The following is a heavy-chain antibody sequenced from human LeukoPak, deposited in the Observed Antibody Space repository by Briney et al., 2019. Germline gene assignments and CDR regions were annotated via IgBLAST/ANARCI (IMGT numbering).Heavy chain of an antibody. D-gene: IGHD4-23*01. CDR3: ARDPSEADGGY. Sequence: GSLRLSCVASGFTFSSRGMHWVRQAPGQRLEWMGWINAGNGNTKYSQKFQGRVTITRDTSASTAYMELSSLRSEDTAVYYCARDPSEADGGYWGQGTLVTVSS. V-gene: IGHV1-3*01. CDR2: INAGNGNT. J-gene: IGHJ4*02. CDR1: GFTFSSRG.